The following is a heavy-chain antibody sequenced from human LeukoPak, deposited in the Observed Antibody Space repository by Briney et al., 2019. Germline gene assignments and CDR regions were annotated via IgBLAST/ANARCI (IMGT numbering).Heavy chain of an antibody. J-gene: IGHJ6*02. CDR2: MSPNSGDT. V-gene: IGHV1-8*01. CDR3: ARKGIQLWYYYYYYGMDV. CDR1: GYTFTSYD. D-gene: IGHD5-18*01. Sequence: ASVKVSCKASGYTFTSYDFNWVRQATGQRPEWMGWMSPNSGDTGYAQKFQGRVTMTRNTSISTAYMELSSLRSEDTAVYYCARKGIQLWYYYYYYGMDVWGQGTTVTVSS.